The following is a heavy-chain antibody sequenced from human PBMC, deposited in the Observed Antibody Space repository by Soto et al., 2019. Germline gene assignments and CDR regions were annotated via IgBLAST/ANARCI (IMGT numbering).Heavy chain of an antibody. V-gene: IGHV3-9*01. CDR1: GFIFEDFA. CDR3: AKDVGSYYYDTIAYVYDY. J-gene: IGHJ4*02. D-gene: IGHD3-22*01. Sequence: PGGSLRLSCVGSGFIFEDFAMNWVRQVPGKGLEWVSGISWNSATLAYADSVKGRFIVSRDNAKNILYLQMNSLRAEDAALYYCAKDVGSYYYDTIAYVYDYWAQGTLVAV. CDR2: ISWNSATL.